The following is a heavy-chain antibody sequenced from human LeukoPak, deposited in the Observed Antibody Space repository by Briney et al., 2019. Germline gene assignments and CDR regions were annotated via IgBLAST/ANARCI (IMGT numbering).Heavy chain of an antibody. J-gene: IGHJ4*02. V-gene: IGHV3-15*01. D-gene: IGHD5-24*01. CDR3: TRIPPGRWLQNLDY. CDR1: GITFSNAW. CDR2: TKSKTDGGTT. Sequence: GGSLRLSCAASGITFSNAWMTWVRQSPGKGLEWVGRTKSKTDGGTTDYAAPVKGRFTISRDDSKNTLYLQMNSLKTEDTAVYYCTRIPPGRWLQNLDYWGQGTLVTVSS.